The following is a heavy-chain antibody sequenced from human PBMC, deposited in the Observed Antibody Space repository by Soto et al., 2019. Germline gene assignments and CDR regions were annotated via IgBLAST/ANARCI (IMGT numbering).Heavy chain of an antibody. CDR2: IYYSGSA. CDR1: GGSLSTSVYY. CDR3: ARQGSRAFDI. D-gene: IGHD2-15*01. Sequence: SSETLSLTCTVSGGSLSTSVYYWGWIRQPPGRGLEWMANIYYSGSAYYNPSLKSRVSTSVDTSKNQFSLKLRSVTAADTAVYYCARQGSRAFDIWGQGTMVTVSS. V-gene: IGHV4-39*01. J-gene: IGHJ3*02.